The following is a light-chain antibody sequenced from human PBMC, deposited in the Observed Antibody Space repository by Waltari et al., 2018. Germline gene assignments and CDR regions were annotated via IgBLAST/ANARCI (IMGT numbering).Light chain of an antibody. Sequence: SYELTQPSSVSVSPGQTARITCSGAVLAKKFARWFQQRPGQSPVLIIYQDNVRPSGIPERFSGSSSGSTVTLTINGAQVDDEADYYCYSAADNNHFFGGGTKLTV. V-gene: IGLV3-27*01. J-gene: IGLJ2*01. CDR3: YSAADNNHF. CDR2: QDN. CDR1: VLAKKF.